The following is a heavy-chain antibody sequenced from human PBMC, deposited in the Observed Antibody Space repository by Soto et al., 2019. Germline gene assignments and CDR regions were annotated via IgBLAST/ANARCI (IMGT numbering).Heavy chain of an antibody. J-gene: IGHJ5*02. CDR2: INHSGST. V-gene: IGHV4-34*01. Sequence: QVQLQQGGAGLLKPSETLSLTCAVYGGAFSGYYWSWISQPPGKGLEWIGEINHSGSTNYNPSLTRRVTISEATSRNHFSLKLSSVTAPDTAVYYCATSPLRWFGCGSDPWDQGNLVTVS. D-gene: IGHD3-10*01. CDR1: GGAFSGYY. CDR3: ATSPLRWFGCGSDP.